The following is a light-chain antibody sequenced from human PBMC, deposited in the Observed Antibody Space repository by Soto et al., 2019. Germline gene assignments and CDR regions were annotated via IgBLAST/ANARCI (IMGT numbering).Light chain of an antibody. CDR3: LQYSSYPWT. CDR2: KSS. CDR1: QTISSW. J-gene: IGKJ1*01. Sequence: DIQMTQSPSTLSASVGDRVTITCRASQTISSWLAWFQQQPGKAPNLPIYKSSSLQSGVPSRFSGSGSGTESTLTISSLQPDDFATYYCLQYSSYPWTFGQGTKVEI. V-gene: IGKV1-5*03.